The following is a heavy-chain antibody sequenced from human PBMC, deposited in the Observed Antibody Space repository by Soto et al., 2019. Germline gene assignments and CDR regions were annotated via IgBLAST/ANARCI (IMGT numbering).Heavy chain of an antibody. Sequence: ASVKVSCKASGYTFTSYGISWVRQAPGQGLEWMGWISAYNGNTNYAQKLQGRVTMTTDTSTSTACMELRTLRSDDTAVYYCASHSSSWYLDYWGQGTLVTVSS. CDR2: ISAYNGNT. CDR3: ASHSSSWYLDY. V-gene: IGHV1-18*01. CDR1: GYTFTSYG. J-gene: IGHJ4*02. D-gene: IGHD6-13*01.